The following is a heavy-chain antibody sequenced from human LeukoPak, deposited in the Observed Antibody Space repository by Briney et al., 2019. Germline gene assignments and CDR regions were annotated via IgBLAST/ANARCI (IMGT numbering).Heavy chain of an antibody. CDR3: TRADGDYDHRFFDY. Sequence: GGSLRLSCTASGFNSGDYGLSWVRQAPGKGLEWIGFIRRRANDGTTEYAASVKGRFTISRDDSKSIAYLQMNGLQTEDTGLYYCTRADGDYDHRFFDYWGQGTQVIVSS. D-gene: IGHD4-17*01. J-gene: IGHJ4*02. CDR2: IRRRANDGTT. CDR1: GFNSGDYG. V-gene: IGHV3-49*04.